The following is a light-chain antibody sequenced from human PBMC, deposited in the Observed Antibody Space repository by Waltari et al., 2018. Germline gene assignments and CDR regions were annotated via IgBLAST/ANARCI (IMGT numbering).Light chain of an antibody. CDR2: AAS. CDR3: LQSHSPPYT. V-gene: IGKV1-39*01. CDR1: QSISSY. J-gene: IGKJ2*01. Sequence: DIQMTQSPSSLSASVGDRVTITCRARQSISSYLNWYQQKPGKAPKLLIYAASTLQSGVPSRFSGSGSGTDFTLTISSLQPEDFATYYCLQSHSPPYTFGQGTNLEIK.